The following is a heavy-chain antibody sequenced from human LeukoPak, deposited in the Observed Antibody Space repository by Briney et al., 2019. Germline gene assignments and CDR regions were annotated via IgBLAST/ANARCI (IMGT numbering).Heavy chain of an antibody. Sequence: ASVKVSCKASGYIFTSYFMHWVRQAPGQGLEWMGLINPSGGSTRYAQKFQGRVTMTRDMSTSTVYMELSNLRSEDTAVYYCARALPHRRLMDTTMEQHWFDPWGQGTLVTVSS. CDR3: ARALPHRRLMDTTMEQHWFDP. D-gene: IGHD5-18*01. CDR1: GYIFTSYF. J-gene: IGHJ5*02. V-gene: IGHV1-46*01. CDR2: INPSGGST.